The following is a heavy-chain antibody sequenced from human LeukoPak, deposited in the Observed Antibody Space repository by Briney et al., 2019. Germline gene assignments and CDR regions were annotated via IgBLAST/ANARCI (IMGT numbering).Heavy chain of an antibody. D-gene: IGHD6-19*01. CDR1: GDSISNSNYN. J-gene: IGHJ6*02. V-gene: IGHV4-39*07. Sequence: PSETLSLTCSVSGDSISNSNYNWAWIRQPPGKGLEWIGEINHSGSTNYNPSLKSRVTISVDTSKNQFSLKLSSVTAADTAVYYCARGYSGYSSGWYGSRYYYGMDVWGQGTTVTVSS. CDR3: ARGYSGYSSGWYGSRYYYGMDV. CDR2: INHSGST.